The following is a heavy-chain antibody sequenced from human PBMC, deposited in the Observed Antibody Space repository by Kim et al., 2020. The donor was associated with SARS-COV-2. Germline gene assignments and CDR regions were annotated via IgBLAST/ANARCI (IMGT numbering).Heavy chain of an antibody. V-gene: IGHV4-39*01. CDR2: IYHHGST. CDR3: VGLSSKGGHVYGIMEY. CDR1: GGSIRTALYF. D-gene: IGHD5-18*01. J-gene: IGHJ1*01. Sequence: SETLSLTCNVSGGSIRTALYFWGWIRQPPGKALEWLGTIYHHGSTYYNPSLKSRVGLSVDTSKNLFSLTLTSVTAADSAIYYCVGLSSKGGHVYGIMEY.